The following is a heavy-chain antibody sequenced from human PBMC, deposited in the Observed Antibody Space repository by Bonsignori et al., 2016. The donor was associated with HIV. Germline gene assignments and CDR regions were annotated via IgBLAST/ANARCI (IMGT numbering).Heavy chain of an antibody. CDR2: IDPNSGGT. Sequence: WVRQAPGQGLEWMGWIDPNSGGTNFAQRFQGRVTMTRDTSINTAYMELSTLRSDDTAVYYCARGSGTYVNYWGQGTLVIVSS. V-gene: IGHV1-2*02. CDR3: ARGSGTYVNY. D-gene: IGHD6-19*01. J-gene: IGHJ4*02.